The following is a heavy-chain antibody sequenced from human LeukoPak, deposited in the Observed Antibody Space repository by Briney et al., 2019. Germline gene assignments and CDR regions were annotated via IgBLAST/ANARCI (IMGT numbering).Heavy chain of an antibody. Sequence: PSGTLSLTCAVSGGSISSSNWWSWVRQPPGKGLEWIGSIYYSGSTYYNPSLKSRVTISVDTSKNQFSLKLSSVTAADTAVYYCAREALSYSYGTAVWGQGTLVTVSS. D-gene: IGHD5-18*01. J-gene: IGHJ4*02. CDR2: IYYSGST. CDR3: AREALSYSYGTAV. CDR1: GGSISSSNW. V-gene: IGHV4-4*02.